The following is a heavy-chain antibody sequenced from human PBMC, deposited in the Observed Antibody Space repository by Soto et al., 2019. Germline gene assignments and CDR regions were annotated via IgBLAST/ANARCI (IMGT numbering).Heavy chain of an antibody. D-gene: IGHD2-2*02. J-gene: IGHJ4*02. CDR3: ASQLPSLYCTGSTSCYTGSRPLDY. CDR2: IIPIFGTA. CDR1: GGTFSSYA. V-gene: IGHV1-69*06. Sequence: SVKVSCKASGGTFSSYAISWVRQTPGQGLEWMGGIIPIFGTANYAQKFQGRVTITADKSTSTAYMELSSLRSEDTAVYYCASQLPSLYCTGSTSCYTGSRPLDYWGQGTLVTVSS.